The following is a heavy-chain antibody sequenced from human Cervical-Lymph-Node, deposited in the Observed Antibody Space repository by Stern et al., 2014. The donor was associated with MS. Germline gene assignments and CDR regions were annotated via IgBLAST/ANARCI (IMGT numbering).Heavy chain of an antibody. J-gene: IGHJ4*02. CDR2: KYNGGRP. D-gene: IGHD2-8*02. Sequence: QVQLQESGAGLVKPSETLSLTCTVSGGSVSSGSYYLTWIPQSPGQGLEWIVYKYNGGRPNYKPSLKSRVTTSVDYTKTQCQRMVTSVTAADTAFYYCAREHVMYDAVGYWGQGTQVTVSS. CDR1: GGSVSSGSYY. CDR3: AREHVMYDAVGY. V-gene: IGHV4-61*01.